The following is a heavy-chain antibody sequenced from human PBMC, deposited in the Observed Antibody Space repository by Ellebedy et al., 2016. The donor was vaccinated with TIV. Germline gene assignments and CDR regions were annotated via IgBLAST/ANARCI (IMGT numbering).Heavy chain of an antibody. V-gene: IGHV4-39*01. D-gene: IGHD6-13*01. J-gene: IGHJ4*02. CDR1: GCSIGSSSYY. CDR2: IPYSGSS. CDR3: ARHGLVGLIAAAGLDHFDY. Sequence: MPSETLSLTCTVSGCSIGSSSYYRGWIRQPPGKGLAWLGCIPYSGSSYSSPSLKSLVTISVDTSKNRFSLKLSSVTAADTAVYYCARHGLVGLIAAAGLDHFDYWGQGTLVTVSS.